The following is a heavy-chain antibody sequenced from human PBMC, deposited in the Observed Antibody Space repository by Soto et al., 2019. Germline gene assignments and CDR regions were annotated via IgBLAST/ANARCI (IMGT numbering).Heavy chain of an antibody. Sequence: LGESLKISCKVSGYSFTSYWIGWVRQMPGRGLELVGVIYPGDSDTRYSPSLQGRVTISADKSITTAHLQWSSLQASDTAIYYCARTSAAGKYYYGMDVWGQGTTVTVSS. V-gene: IGHV5-51*01. CDR1: GYSFTSYW. CDR3: ARTSAAGKYYYGMDV. CDR2: IYPGDSDT. D-gene: IGHD6-13*01. J-gene: IGHJ6*02.